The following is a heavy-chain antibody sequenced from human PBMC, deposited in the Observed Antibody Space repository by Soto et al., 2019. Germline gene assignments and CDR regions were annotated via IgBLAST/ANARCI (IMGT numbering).Heavy chain of an antibody. Sequence: PGGSLRLSCAASGFTFSSYAMSWVRRAPGKGLEWVSAISGSGGSTYYADSVKGRFTISRDNSKNTLYLQMNSLRAEDTAVYYCAKGLFKDDSNFQNYYSCGMHVWGQAIMVTVSS. CDR3: AKGLFKDDSNFQNYYSCGMHV. CDR2: ISGSGGST. CDR1: GFTFSSYA. J-gene: IGHJ6*02. D-gene: IGHD4-4*01. V-gene: IGHV3-23*01.